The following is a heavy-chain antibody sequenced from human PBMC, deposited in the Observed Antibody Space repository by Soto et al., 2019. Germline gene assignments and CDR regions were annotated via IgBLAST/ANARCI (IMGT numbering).Heavy chain of an antibody. CDR2: IGCDGTSI. Sequence: GGSLRLSCAASGFTFDDYTMHWFRQAPGKGLEWISFIGCDGTSIYYADSVKGRFTISRDNGKNSLFLEMNNLRVEDTAVYFCASHYDLWTGYLSPVDYWGRGTLVTVSS. J-gene: IGHJ4*02. V-gene: IGHV3-43*01. D-gene: IGHD3-3*01. CDR1: GFTFDDYT. CDR3: ASHYDLWTGYLSPVDY.